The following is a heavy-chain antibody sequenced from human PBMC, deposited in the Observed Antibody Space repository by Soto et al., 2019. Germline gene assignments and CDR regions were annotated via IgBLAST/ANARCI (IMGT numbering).Heavy chain of an antibody. V-gene: IGHV4-59*01. Sequence: SETLSLTCTVSVGSITGYYWSWIRQSPGKGLEWIGCSYYTGATNYNPSLKSRVTIPVGTSKNQVSLTLSSATAADTAVYYCARERTPRSGFDYWGQGTQVTVSS. CDR1: VGSITGYY. CDR2: SYYTGAT. CDR3: ARERTPRSGFDY. D-gene: IGHD1-26*01. J-gene: IGHJ4*02.